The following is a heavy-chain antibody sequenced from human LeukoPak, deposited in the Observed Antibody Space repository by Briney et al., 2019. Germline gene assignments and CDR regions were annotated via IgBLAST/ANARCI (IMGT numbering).Heavy chain of an antibody. CDR1: GFTFSSYS. CDR2: ISSSSSYI. V-gene: IGHV3-21*01. Sequence: GGSLRLSCAASGFTFSSYSMNWVRQAPGKWLEWVSSISSSSSYIYYADSVKGRFTISRDNAKNSLYLQMNSLRAEDTAVYYCARDLLAGGNSGDDAFDIWGQGTMVTVSS. CDR3: ARDLLAGGNSGDDAFDI. D-gene: IGHD4-23*01. J-gene: IGHJ3*02.